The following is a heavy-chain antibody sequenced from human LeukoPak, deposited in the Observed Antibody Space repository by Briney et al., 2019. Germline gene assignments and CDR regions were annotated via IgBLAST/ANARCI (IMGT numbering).Heavy chain of an antibody. V-gene: IGHV4-4*07. Sequence: SETLSLTCSVSGGSISIYYWSWIRQPAGKGLEWIGRIYTSGSTNYNPSLKSRVTMSVDTSKNQFSLKLSSVTAADTAVYYCASDGDQTGYFDYWGQGSLVTVSS. CDR1: GGSISIYY. J-gene: IGHJ4*02. CDR2: IYTSGST. CDR3: ASDGDQTGYFDY. D-gene: IGHD7-27*01.